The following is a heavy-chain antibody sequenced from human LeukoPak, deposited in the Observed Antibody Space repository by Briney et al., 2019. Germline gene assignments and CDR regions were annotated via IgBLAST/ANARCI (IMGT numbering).Heavy chain of an antibody. CDR2: IFYTGSA. CDR1: GTSVNSGSYY. D-gene: IGHD1-26*01. V-gene: IGHV4-61*01. Sequence: PSETLSLTCTVSGTSVNSGSYYWSWFRQPPGKGLEWIAYIFYTGSANYSPSLRSRVAISIDTSKNQFSLKLSSVTAADTAVYYCARSGSYAGFFDYWGQGTLVTVSS. CDR3: ARSGSYAGFFDY. J-gene: IGHJ4*02.